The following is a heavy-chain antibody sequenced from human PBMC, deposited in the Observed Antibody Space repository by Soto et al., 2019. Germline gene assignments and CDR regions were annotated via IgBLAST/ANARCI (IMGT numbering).Heavy chain of an antibody. CDR3: VAGNCIGTGGLTPLQD. CDR1: GFTFISSA. D-gene: IGHD2-2*01. Sequence: QMQLVQSGPEVKKPGTSVKVSCKASGFTFISSAVQWVRQARGQRLEWIGWIIVGRGNTNYAHKYQERVTMTRDMSTSTAYMELSSLRSEDTAIYYCVAGNCIGTGGLTPLQDWGQGTLVTVSS. CDR2: IIVGRGNT. J-gene: IGHJ1*01. V-gene: IGHV1-58*01.